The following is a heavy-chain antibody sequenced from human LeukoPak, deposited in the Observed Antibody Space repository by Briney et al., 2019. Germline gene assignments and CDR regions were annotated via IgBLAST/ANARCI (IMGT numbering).Heavy chain of an antibody. D-gene: IGHD1-26*01. CDR2: INHSGST. Sequence: SETLSLTCAVYGGSFSGYYWSWIRQPPGKGLEWIGEINHSGSTNYNPPLKSRVTISVDTSKNQFSLKLSSVTAADTAVYYCARGLSGSYIDYWGQGTLVTVSS. CDR3: ARGLSGSYIDY. J-gene: IGHJ4*02. V-gene: IGHV4-34*01. CDR1: GGSFSGYY.